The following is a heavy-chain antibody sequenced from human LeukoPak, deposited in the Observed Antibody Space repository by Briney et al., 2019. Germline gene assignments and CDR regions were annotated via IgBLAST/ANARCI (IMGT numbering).Heavy chain of an antibody. D-gene: IGHD5-24*01. CDR2: INNDGHPT. CDR3: ARSIDGRLDH. Sequence: GGSLRLSCAASGFSFSSYWMHWPRQAPGKALVWVLRINNDGHPTVYADSAKGRFTISRDNAKNTLSLQMNSLRAEDTAVYFCARSIDGRLDHWGQGILVTVSS. J-gene: IGHJ4*02. V-gene: IGHV3-74*01. CDR1: GFSFSSYW.